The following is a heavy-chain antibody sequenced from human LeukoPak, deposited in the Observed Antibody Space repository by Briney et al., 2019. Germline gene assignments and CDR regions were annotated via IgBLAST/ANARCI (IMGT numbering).Heavy chain of an antibody. CDR3: ARDMGLGRIGYNYGGSDY. D-gene: IGHD5-24*01. Sequence: PSGTLSHTCDVSGSSIRYGYYRGWVRQPPGKGLEGVGAMYYTGNIFYNPSIESRVTISVDTSKTRFSLNLISVTAADTAVYYCARDMGLGRIGYNYGGSDYWSPGTLVTVSS. CDR1: GSSIRYGYY. CDR2: MYYTGNI. V-gene: IGHV4-38-2*02. J-gene: IGHJ4*02.